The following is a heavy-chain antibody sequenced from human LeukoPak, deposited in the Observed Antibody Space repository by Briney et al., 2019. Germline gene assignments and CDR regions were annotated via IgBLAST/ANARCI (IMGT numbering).Heavy chain of an antibody. CDR2: ISSTSRHI. J-gene: IGHJ4*02. Sequence: SGGSLRLSCADSAFTFSTYTMNWVLQAPGKGLGWVSSISSTSRHIYYADSVKGRFTVSRDNAKNSLYLQMNSLRAEDTAVYYCARDLGDEFPFNQNLGFWGQGTLVTVSS. D-gene: IGHD3-3*01. V-gene: IGHV3-21*01. CDR1: AFTFSTYT. CDR3: ARDLGDEFPFNQNLGF.